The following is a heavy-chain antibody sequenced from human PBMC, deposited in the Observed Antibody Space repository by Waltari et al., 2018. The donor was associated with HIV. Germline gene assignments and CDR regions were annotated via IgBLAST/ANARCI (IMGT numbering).Heavy chain of an antibody. J-gene: IGHJ4*02. V-gene: IGHV4-38-2*02. CDR3: ASTYYDLLEGWYFDF. D-gene: IGHD3-3*01. CDR1: DYSITSGYY. Sequence: QVQLQESGPGLVKPSETLSLTCSVSDYSITSGYYWGLFRQSPGRGLEWIGSISHSGTTVYSPSLKSRVTLFRDTSKNQFFLKLTSATAEDTAVYYCASTYYDLLEGWYFDFWGQGRLVTVSS. CDR2: ISHSGTT.